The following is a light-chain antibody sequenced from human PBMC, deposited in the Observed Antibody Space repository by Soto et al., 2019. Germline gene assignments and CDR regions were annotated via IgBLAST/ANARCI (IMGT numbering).Light chain of an antibody. CDR2: GAS. Sequence: EIVLTQSPGTPSLSPGERATLSCRAGQSFISSYLAWYQQKPGQAPRLLIYGASSRATGIPDRFSGSGSGTDFTLTISRLEPEDFAVYYCQQYGSSPLLLTFGGGTKVDIK. CDR1: QSFISSY. CDR3: QQYGSSPLLLT. J-gene: IGKJ4*01. V-gene: IGKV3-20*01.